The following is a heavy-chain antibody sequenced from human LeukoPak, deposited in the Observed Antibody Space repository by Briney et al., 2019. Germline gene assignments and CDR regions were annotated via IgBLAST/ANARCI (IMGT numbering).Heavy chain of an antibody. Sequence: GGSLRLSCTASGVTFGDYAMTWVRQAPGKGLERVANINKDGGEKYYMESVKGRFTISRDNAKNSLYLQMNSLTVEDTAVYYCARDMGWQQFDQWGQGTLVTVSS. D-gene: IGHD5-24*01. J-gene: IGHJ4*02. CDR3: ARDMGWQQFDQ. V-gene: IGHV3-7*01. CDR2: INKDGGEK. CDR1: GVTFGDYA.